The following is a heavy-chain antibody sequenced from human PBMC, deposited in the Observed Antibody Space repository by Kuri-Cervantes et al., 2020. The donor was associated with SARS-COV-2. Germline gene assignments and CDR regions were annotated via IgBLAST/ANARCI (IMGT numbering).Heavy chain of an antibody. J-gene: IGHJ6*03. CDR3: ARSMGNFWSGYYAAYYYYYMDV. CDR1: GGSFSGYY. D-gene: IGHD3-3*01. V-gene: IGHV4-59*01. CDR2: IYYSGST. Sequence: GSLRLSCAVYGGSFSGYYWSWIRQPPGKGLEWIGYIYYSGSTNYNPSLKSRVTISVDTSKNQFSLKLSSVTAADTAVYYCARSMGNFWSGYYAAYYYYYMDVWGKGTTVTVSS.